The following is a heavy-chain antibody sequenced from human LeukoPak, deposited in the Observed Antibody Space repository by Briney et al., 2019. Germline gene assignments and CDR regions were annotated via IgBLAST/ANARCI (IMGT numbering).Heavy chain of an antibody. CDR3: VRDSPFGGR. J-gene: IGHJ4*02. CDR2: IKQDGSEK. V-gene: IGHV3-7*01. D-gene: IGHD3-16*01. Sequence: GGSLRLSCAVSGFTVSNFWMNWVRQAPGKGLEWVANIKQDGSEKNYVDSVKGRFTISRDNAKNSLFLQRNSLRAEDTAVYYCVRDSPFGGRWGQGTLVTISS. CDR1: GFTVSNFW.